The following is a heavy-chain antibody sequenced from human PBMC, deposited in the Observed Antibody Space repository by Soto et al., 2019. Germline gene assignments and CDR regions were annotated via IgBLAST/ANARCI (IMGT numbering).Heavy chain of an antibody. CDR1: GFTFSSYG. V-gene: IGHV3-30*18. CDR2: ISYDGSNK. CDR3: AKDGIAAAGRGFFDY. Sequence: PGGSLRLSCAASGFTFSSYGMHWVRQAPGKGLEWVAVISYDGSNKYYADSVKGRFTISRDNSKNTLYLQMNSLRAEDTAVYYCAKDGIAAAGRGFFDYWGQGTLVTVSS. J-gene: IGHJ4*02. D-gene: IGHD6-13*01.